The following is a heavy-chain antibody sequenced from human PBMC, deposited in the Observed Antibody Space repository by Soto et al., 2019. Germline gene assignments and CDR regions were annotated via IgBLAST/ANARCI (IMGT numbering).Heavy chain of an antibody. D-gene: IGHD2-2*01. Sequence: QVQLVQSGAEVKKPGSSVKVSCKASGGTFGSYAISWVRQAPGQGLEWMGGIIPIPGTANYAQKFQGRVTMAADESTSTAYMVVSSLRSEDTAVYYCATTPGSSTSLEIYYYYYYGMDVWGQGTTVTVSS. CDR1: GGTFGSYA. CDR2: IIPIPGTA. J-gene: IGHJ6*02. V-gene: IGHV1-69*01. CDR3: ATTPGSSTSLEIYYYYYYGMDV.